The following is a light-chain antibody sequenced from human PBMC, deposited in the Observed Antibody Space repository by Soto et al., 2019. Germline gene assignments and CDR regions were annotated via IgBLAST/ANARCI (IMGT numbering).Light chain of an antibody. J-gene: IGKJ3*01. V-gene: IGKV3-20*01. CDR2: SSS. Sequence: EIVLTQSPGTLSLSPGERAILSCRASQSLSSSFLAWYQQKPGQAPRLLIYSSSNRATGIPDRFSGSESGTDFTLTITRLEPEDFAVYYCQQYGSSLFTFGPGTKVDFK. CDR1: QSLSSSF. CDR3: QQYGSSLFT.